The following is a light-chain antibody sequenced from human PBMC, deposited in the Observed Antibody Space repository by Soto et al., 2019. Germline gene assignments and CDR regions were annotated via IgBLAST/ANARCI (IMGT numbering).Light chain of an antibody. V-gene: IGLV2-14*01. J-gene: IGLJ3*02. CDR2: DVT. CDR1: SSDIGGFTS. CDR3: SSYFGSGARV. Sequence: QSALTQPASVSGSPGQSITISCTGTSSDIGGFTSVSWYQQHPDKAPKLIIYDVTNRPSGVSNRFSGSKSGNTASLTISGLQAEDESDYYCSSYFGSGARVFGGGTKVTVL.